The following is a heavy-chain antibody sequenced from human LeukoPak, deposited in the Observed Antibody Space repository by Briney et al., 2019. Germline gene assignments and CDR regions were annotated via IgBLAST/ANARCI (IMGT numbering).Heavy chain of an antibody. Sequence: PSETLSLTCAVYGGSFSGYYWSWIRQPPGKGLEWIGEINHSGSTNYNPSLKSRVTISVDTSKNQFSLKLSSVTAADTAVYYCAGLAVAGVDYWGQGTLVTVSS. D-gene: IGHD6-19*01. CDR3: AGLAVAGVDY. CDR2: INHSGST. J-gene: IGHJ4*02. V-gene: IGHV4-34*01. CDR1: GGSFSGYY.